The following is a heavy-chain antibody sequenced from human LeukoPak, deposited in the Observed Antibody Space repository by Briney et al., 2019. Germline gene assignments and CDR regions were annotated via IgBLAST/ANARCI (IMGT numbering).Heavy chain of an antibody. CDR2: INHSGST. V-gene: IGHV4-34*01. J-gene: IGHJ6*02. D-gene: IGHD6-25*01. CDR3: AREESIAAAGYGMDV. Sequence: SETLSLTCAVYGGSFSGYYWSWIRQPPGKGLEWIGEINHSGSTNYNPSLKSRVTISVDTSKNQFSLKLSSVTAADTAVYYCAREESIAAAGYGMDVWGQGTTVTVSS. CDR1: GGSFSGYY.